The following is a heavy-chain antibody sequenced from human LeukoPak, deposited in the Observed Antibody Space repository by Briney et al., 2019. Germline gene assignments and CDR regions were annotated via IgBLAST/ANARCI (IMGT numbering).Heavy chain of an antibody. CDR2: ISWDSGYI. CDR1: GFTFDNYA. Sequence: GGSLRLSCAASGFTFDNYAMHWVRQAPGKGLEWLSIISWDSGYIGYADSVKGRFTISRDNAKKSLDLQMNSLRAEDTAFYYCAKVRGTYSSGYFFDYWGQGTLVTVSS. CDR3: AKVRGTYSSGYFFDY. J-gene: IGHJ4*02. D-gene: IGHD6-19*01. V-gene: IGHV3-9*01.